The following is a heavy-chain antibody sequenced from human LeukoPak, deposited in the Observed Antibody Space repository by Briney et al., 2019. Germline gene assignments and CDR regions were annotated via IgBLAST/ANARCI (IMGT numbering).Heavy chain of an antibody. CDR2: INSDGSRT. D-gene: IGHD7-27*01. CDR1: GFTFNIYW. Sequence: GGSLRLSCAGSGFTFNIYWMHWVRQAPGKGLVWVSRINSDGSRTDYADSVQGRFTISRDNAKNTLFLQMNSLRGDDTAVYYCAREWALPGAYYMDVWGKGTTVTVSS. CDR3: AREWALPGAYYMDV. V-gene: IGHV3-74*01. J-gene: IGHJ6*03.